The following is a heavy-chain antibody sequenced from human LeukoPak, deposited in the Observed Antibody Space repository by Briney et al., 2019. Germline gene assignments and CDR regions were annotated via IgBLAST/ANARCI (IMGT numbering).Heavy chain of an antibody. CDR1: GYTFTRYA. D-gene: IGHD4-17*01. V-gene: IGHV3-23*01. J-gene: IGHJ5*02. Sequence: PGGSLRLSRAPPGYTFTRYAISWVPQAPGKGRGWVSAISGSSGSTDYADSVKGRFTISSDSSKNTLYLQMNSLRVGDKAVDYCSQERYSREKYGDYGVDPWGQGTLVTVSS. CDR3: SQERYSREKYGDYGVDP. CDR2: ISGSSGST.